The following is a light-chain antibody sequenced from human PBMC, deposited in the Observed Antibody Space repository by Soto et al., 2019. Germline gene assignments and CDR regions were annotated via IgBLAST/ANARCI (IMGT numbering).Light chain of an antibody. J-gene: IGKJ1*01. CDR1: QSISSW. V-gene: IGKV1-5*03. CDR2: KAS. CDR3: QQYQSYWT. Sequence: DIQMTQSPSTLSASVGDRVTITCRASQSISSWLAWYQQKPGKAPNLLIYKASSLESGVPSRFSGSGSGTEFTLTISSLQPDDFATYYCQQYQSYWTFGQGPKVEIK.